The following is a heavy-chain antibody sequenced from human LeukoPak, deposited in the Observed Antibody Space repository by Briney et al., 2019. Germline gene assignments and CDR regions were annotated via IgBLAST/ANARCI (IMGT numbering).Heavy chain of an antibody. J-gene: IGHJ6*03. D-gene: IGHD2-15*01. CDR1: GGSFSGDY. CDR2: INHSGST. Sequence: PSETLSLTCAVYGGSFSGDYWSWIRQPPGKGLEWIGEINHSGSTNYNPSLKSRVTISVDTSKNQFSLKLSSVTAADTAVYYCARGKVYCSGGSCFWQNDYYYYMDVCGKGTTVTVSS. V-gene: IGHV4-34*01. CDR3: ARGKVYCSGGSCFWQNDYYYYMDV.